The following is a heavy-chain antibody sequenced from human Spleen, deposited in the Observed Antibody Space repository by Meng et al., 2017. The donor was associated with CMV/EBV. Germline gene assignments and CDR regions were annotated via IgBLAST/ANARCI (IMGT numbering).Heavy chain of an antibody. CDR1: GFTFSSYW. CDR2: IKQDGSEK. J-gene: IGHJ4*02. Sequence: GGSLRLSCTASGFTFSSYWMSWVRQAPGKGLEWVANIKQDGSEKYYVDSVKGRFTISRDNAKNSLYLQMNSLRAEDTAVYYCARAGAFWSGYYRGHCYFDYWGQGTLVTVSS. D-gene: IGHD3-3*01. CDR3: ARAGAFWSGYYRGHCYFDY. V-gene: IGHV3-7*03.